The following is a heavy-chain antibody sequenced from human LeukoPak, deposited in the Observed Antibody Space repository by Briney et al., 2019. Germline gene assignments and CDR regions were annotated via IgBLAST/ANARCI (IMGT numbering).Heavy chain of an antibody. CDR2: MNPNSGNT. CDR3: GRSKVVPAAIWSSSNYYYYMDV. Sequence: ASVKVSCKASGYTFTSYDINWVRQATGQGLEWMGWMNPNSGNTGYAQKFQGRVTITRNTPIRTAYTEPSSLRSEDTAVYYCGRSKVVPAAIWSSSNYYYYMDVWGKGTTVTVFS. V-gene: IGHV1-8*03. J-gene: IGHJ6*03. D-gene: IGHD2-2*01. CDR1: GYTFTSYD.